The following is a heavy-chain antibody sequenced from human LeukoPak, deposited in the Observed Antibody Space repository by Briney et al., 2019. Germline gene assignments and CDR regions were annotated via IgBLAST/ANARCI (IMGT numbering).Heavy chain of an antibody. CDR2: ISVTSSTI. V-gene: IGHV3-48*01. Sequence: GGSLRLSCAASGITFSSYSMNWVRQAPGKGLEWVSYISVTSSTIYYADPVKGRFTISRDNAKNLLFLQMNNLRAEDTAAYFCVRESGYTYVQQPYSYYGMDVWGQGTTVTVSS. D-gene: IGHD5-18*01. CDR3: VRESGYTYVQQPYSYYGMDV. CDR1: GITFSSYS. J-gene: IGHJ6*02.